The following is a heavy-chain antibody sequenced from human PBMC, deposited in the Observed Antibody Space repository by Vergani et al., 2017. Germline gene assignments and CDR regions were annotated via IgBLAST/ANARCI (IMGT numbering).Heavy chain of an antibody. V-gene: IGHV1-2*04. CDR3: ARESAIAAAGGPRWDFDL. Sequence: QVQLVQSGAEVKKPGASVKVSCKASGYTFTGYYIHWVRQAPGQGLEWMGWINPNSGGTNCAQKFQGWVTMTRDTSISPAYMELSRLRSDDTAVYYCARESAIAAAGGPRWDFDLWGRGTLVTVSS. CDR2: INPNSGGT. D-gene: IGHD6-13*01. J-gene: IGHJ2*01. CDR1: GYTFTGYY.